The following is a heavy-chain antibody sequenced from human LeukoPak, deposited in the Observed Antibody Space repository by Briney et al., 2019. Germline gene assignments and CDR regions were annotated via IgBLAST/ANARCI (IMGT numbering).Heavy chain of an antibody. CDR1: GFTFSSYA. V-gene: IGHV3-23*01. CDR3: AKDRRYYDSSGNY. CDR2: ISGSGGST. Sequence: GGSLRLSCAASGFTFSSYAMSWVRQAPGKGLEWVSAISGSGGSTYYADSVKGRFTISRDNSKNTLYLQMNNLRAEDAAVYYCAKDRRYYDSSGNYWGQGTLVTVSS. D-gene: IGHD3-22*01. J-gene: IGHJ4*02.